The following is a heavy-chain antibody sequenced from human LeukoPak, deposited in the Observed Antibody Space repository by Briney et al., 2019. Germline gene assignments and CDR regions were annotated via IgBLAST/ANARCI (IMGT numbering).Heavy chain of an antibody. V-gene: IGHV1-18*01. J-gene: IGHJ6*02. D-gene: IGHD1-1*01. Sequence: GASVKVSCKASAYTFTSYGIRWVRQAPGQGLEWMGWISPFTGHTYYTPKLQGRITMTTDTSTNTAYMELRSLRSDDTAVYYCARDSLNWNLDIDYYHGMDVWGQGTTVTVSS. CDR3: ARDSLNWNLDIDYYHGMDV. CDR1: AYTFTSYG. CDR2: ISPFTGHT.